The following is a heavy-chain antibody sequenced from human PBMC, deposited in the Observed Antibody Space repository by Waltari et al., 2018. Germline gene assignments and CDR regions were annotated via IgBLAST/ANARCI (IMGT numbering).Heavy chain of an antibody. J-gene: IGHJ5*02. D-gene: IGHD6-25*01. V-gene: IGHV1-18*01. CDR1: GYPFSAFG. Sequence: QAQLVQSGAEVKKPGASVKVSCRASGYPFSAFGISWVRQAPGQGLEWMGWISANNGHTNLAQKFQGRLIMTEDTSTTTVYMELNYLTSDDTAVYYCARERHRLMEVGYLMALDPWGQGTLVTVSS. CDR2: ISANNGHT. CDR3: ARERHRLMEVGYLMALDP.